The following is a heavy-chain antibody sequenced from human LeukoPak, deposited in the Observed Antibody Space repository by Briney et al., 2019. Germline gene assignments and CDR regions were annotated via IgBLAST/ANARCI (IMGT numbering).Heavy chain of an antibody. Sequence: GESLKISCKVSGYTFTTSWIGWVRQMPGKGLEWMGIIYPGDSDTKYSPSLQGQVTISADKSIDATYLQWSSLKASDTAMYYCARPNTLDRTTKYYFDYWGQGTLVTVPS. CDR1: GYTFTTSW. V-gene: IGHV5-51*01. CDR2: IYPGDSDT. CDR3: ARPNTLDRTTKYYFDY. J-gene: IGHJ4*02. D-gene: IGHD1-26*01.